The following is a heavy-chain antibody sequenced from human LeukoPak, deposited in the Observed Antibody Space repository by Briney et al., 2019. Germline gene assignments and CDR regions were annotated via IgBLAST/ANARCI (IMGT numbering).Heavy chain of an antibody. CDR3: AKGSRYPYGYVDY. Sequence: GGSLRLSCAASGITFSSYWMHWVRQVPGKGLVWVSRINSDGSSTSYADSVTGRFTISRDNAKNTLYLQLNSLRADDTAVYYCAKGSRYPYGYVDYWGQGALVTVSS. CDR1: GITFSSYW. CDR2: INSDGSST. V-gene: IGHV3-74*01. D-gene: IGHD5-18*01. J-gene: IGHJ4*02.